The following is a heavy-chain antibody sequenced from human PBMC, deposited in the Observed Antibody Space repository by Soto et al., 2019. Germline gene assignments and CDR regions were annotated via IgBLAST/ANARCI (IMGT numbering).Heavy chain of an antibody. CDR3: ARVLVRRSGDGYNYGHFDC. V-gene: IGHV4-30-4*01. CDR2: IYYSGST. D-gene: IGHD5-12*01. CDR1: GGSISSGDYY. J-gene: IGHJ4*02. Sequence: SATLSLTCTVSGGSISSGDYYWSWIRQPPGKGLEWIGYIYYSGSTYYNPSLKSRVTISVDTSKNQFSLKLSSVTAADTAVYYCARVLVRRSGDGYNYGHFDCWGQGTLVTVSS.